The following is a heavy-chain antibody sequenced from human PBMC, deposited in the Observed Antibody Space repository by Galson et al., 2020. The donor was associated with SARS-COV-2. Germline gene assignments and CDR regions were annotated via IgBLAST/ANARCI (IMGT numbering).Heavy chain of an antibody. J-gene: IGHJ5*02. CDR2: FDPEHGET. CDR3: ATAPAVCSSTSCYYWFDP. V-gene: IGHV1-24*01. Sequence: ASVQVSCKVSGYTLTELSMHWVRPAPGKGLAWLGGFDPEHGETIYAQKFQGRVTMTEDTSTDTAYMELSSLRSEDTAVYYCATAPAVCSSTSCYYWFDPWGQGTLVTVSS. D-gene: IGHD2-2*01. CDR1: GYTLTELS.